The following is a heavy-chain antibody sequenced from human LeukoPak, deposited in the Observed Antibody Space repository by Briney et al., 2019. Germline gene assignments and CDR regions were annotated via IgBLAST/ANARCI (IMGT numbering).Heavy chain of an antibody. J-gene: IGHJ2*01. CDR2: IFYSGRT. CDR3: ATRVGVTGDHWYFDL. D-gene: IGHD1-26*01. V-gene: IGHV4-39*01. CDR1: GGSISSSGYY. Sequence: SETLFLTCTVSGGSISSSGYYGGWIRQPPGKGLEWIGSIFYSGRTYYNPSLKSRVTISVDTSKNQLSLKLSSVTAADTAVYYCATRVGVTGDHWYFDLWGRGTLITVSS.